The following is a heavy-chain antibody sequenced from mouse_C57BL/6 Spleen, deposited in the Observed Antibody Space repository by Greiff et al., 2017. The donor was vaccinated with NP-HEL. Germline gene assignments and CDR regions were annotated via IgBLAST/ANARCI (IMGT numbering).Heavy chain of an antibody. Sequence: EVKLVESGGGLVKPGGSLKLSCAASGFTFSDYGMHWVRQAPAKGLEWVAYISSGRRTIYYADTVKGRFTISRDNAKNTLFLQMTSLRSEDTAMYYCARPIYYGSSYDWFAYWGQGTLVTVSA. D-gene: IGHD1-1*01. CDR3: ARPIYYGSSYDWFAY. CDR1: GFTFSDYG. J-gene: IGHJ3*01. CDR2: ISSGRRTI. V-gene: IGHV5-17*01.